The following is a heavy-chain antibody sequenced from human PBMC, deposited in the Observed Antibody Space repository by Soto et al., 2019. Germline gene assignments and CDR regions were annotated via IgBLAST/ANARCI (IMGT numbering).Heavy chain of an antibody. V-gene: IGHV4-59*01. CDR2: IYYSGIT. Sequence: SETLCLTCTVSGGSIGSYYGSWIRQPPGKGLEWIGYIYYSGITNYNPSLKSRVTISVDTSKNQFSLKLSSVTAADTAVYYCASSIPKVGHYYYYGMDVWGQGTTVTVSS. CDR3: ASSIPKVGHYYYYGMDV. J-gene: IGHJ6*02. D-gene: IGHD1-26*01. CDR1: GGSIGSYY.